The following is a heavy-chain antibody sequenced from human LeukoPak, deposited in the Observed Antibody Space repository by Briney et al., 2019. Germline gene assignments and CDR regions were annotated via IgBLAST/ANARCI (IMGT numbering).Heavy chain of an antibody. Sequence: VGSLKLSCTASGFKFSDAYMNWIREAPGTGLEWVAYISDGGYYTDYSDSVQGRFTVSRDNAKNSLYLQMDSLRAEDTAIYYCVRDLSSKRSFWGQGTQVTVS. V-gene: IGHV3-11*05. CDR2: ISDGGYYT. J-gene: IGHJ4*02. D-gene: IGHD1-26*01. CDR3: VRDLSSKRSF. CDR1: GFKFSDAY.